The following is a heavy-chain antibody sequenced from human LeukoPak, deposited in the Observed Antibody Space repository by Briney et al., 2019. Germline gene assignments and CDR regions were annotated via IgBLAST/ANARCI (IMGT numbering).Heavy chain of an antibody. V-gene: IGHV4-31*03. CDR2: IYYSGST. J-gene: IGHJ4*02. D-gene: IGHD3-3*01. CDR3: ASSVERYDFWSGYLQLYYFDY. Sequence: SETLSLTCTVSGGSISSGGYYWSWIRQHPGKGLEWIGYIYYSGSTYYNPSLKSRVTISVDTSKNQFSLKLSSVTAADTAVYYCASSVERYDFWSGYLQLYYFDYWGQGTLVTVSS. CDR1: GGSISSGGYY.